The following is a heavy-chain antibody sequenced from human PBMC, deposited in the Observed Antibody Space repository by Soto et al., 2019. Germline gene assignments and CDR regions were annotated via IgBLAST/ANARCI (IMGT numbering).Heavy chain of an antibody. Sequence: GESLKISCKGSGYSFTSYWISWVRQMPGKCLEWMGSIDPSVSYTNYSPSFQGNVTISADKSISTAYLQWSSLKASDTAMYYCARRNSDFWNYYYGMDVWGQGTTVTVSS. V-gene: IGHV5-10-1*01. J-gene: IGHJ6*02. D-gene: IGHD3-3*01. CDR1: GYSFTSYW. CDR2: IDPSVSYT. CDR3: ARRNSDFWNYYYGMDV.